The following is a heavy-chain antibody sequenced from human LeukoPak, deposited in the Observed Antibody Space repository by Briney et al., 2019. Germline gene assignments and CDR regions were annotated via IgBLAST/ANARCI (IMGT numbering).Heavy chain of an antibody. D-gene: IGHD2-15*01. V-gene: IGHV3-7*01. Sequence: GGSLRLSCAASGFTFSSYWMHWVRQAPGKGLEWVANINQGGSEKYYVDSVKGRFTISRDNARESLYLQINSLRAEDTAVYYCTRLVVVVAADNWFDPWGQGTQVTVSS. CDR3: TRLVVVVAADNWFDP. J-gene: IGHJ5*02. CDR1: GFTFSSYW. CDR2: INQGGSEK.